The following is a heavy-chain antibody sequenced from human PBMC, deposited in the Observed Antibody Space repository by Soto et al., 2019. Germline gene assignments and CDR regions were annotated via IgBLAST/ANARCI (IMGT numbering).Heavy chain of an antibody. J-gene: IGHJ4*02. CDR3: ARERRNTSMVGESFDY. CDR2: IIPILGIA. CDR1: GGTFSSYT. V-gene: IGHV1-69*08. Sequence: QVQLVQSGAEVKKPGSSVKVSCKAAGGTFSSYTISWVRQDPGQGLEWMGRIIPILGIANYAQKFQGRGTITADKSTSTAYMELSSLRSEDTAVYYCARERRNTSMVGESFDYWGQGTLGTVSS. D-gene: IGHD5-18*01.